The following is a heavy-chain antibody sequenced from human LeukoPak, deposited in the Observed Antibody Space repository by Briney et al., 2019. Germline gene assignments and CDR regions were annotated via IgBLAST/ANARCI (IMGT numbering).Heavy chain of an antibody. D-gene: IGHD1-7*01. J-gene: IGHJ5*02. V-gene: IGHV3-33*01. CDR2: IWYDGSNK. CDR3: ARGGYNWSYNANWFDP. Sequence: GGSLRLSCAASGFTFSSYGMHWVRQAPGKGLEWVAVIWYDGSNKYYADSVKGRFTISRDNSKNTLYLQMNGLRAEDTAVYYCARGGYNWSYNANWFDPWGQGTLVTVSS. CDR1: GFTFSSYG.